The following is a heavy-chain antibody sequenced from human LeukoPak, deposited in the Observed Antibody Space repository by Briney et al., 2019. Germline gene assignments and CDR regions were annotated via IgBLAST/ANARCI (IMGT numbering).Heavy chain of an antibody. CDR2: VYYSGNT. V-gene: IGHV4-39*01. J-gene: IGHJ4*02. CDR1: GGSISSSSSF. Sequence: SETLSLTCTVSGGSISSSSSFWAWIRQPPGKGLEWIGNVYYSGNTHYNPSLKSRVTISLDTSKNQFSLRLTSVTAADTAVYYCARHGLYQDYGYWGQGTLVTVSS. D-gene: IGHD3-16*01. CDR3: ARHGLYQDYGY.